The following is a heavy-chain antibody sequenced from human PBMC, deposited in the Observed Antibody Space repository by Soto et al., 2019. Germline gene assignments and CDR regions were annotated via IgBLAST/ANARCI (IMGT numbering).Heavy chain of an antibody. Sequence: GSLRLSCAASGFIFSNAWMSWVRQAPGKGLEWVGRIKSKADGGTSDYAAPAEGRFTISRDDSKNTLYLQMNSLKIEDTALYYCTKDKWGGPEFWGQGTLVTVSS. J-gene: IGHJ4*02. CDR2: IKSKADGGTS. D-gene: IGHD7-27*01. CDR1: GFIFSNAW. CDR3: TKDKWGGPEF. V-gene: IGHV3-15*01.